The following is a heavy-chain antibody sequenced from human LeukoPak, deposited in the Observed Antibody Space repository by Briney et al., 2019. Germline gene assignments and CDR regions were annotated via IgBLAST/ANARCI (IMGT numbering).Heavy chain of an antibody. D-gene: IGHD3-16*01. CDR1: GDTFATYY. CDR2: INSNSGAT. CDR3: GRVGGRIGAYYAMDV. V-gene: IGHV1-2*02. Sequence: ASVNVSCKASGDTFATYYTHWMRPTPGQGLEWMGWINSNSGATKYVQKFQGRVTMTRDTSISTAYMELSSLRSDDTAVYYCGRVGGRIGAYYAMDVWGQGTTVTVS. J-gene: IGHJ6*02.